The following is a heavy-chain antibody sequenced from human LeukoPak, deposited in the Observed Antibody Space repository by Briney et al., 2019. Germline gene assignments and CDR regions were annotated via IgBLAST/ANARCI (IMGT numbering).Heavy chain of an antibody. V-gene: IGHV4-34*01. CDR3: ARRSYSSGFSFFRY. Sequence: SETLSLTCAVYGGSFSGYYWSWIRQPPGKGLEWIGEINHSGSTNYNPSLKSRVTISVDTSKNQFSLKLSSVTAADTAVYYCARRSYSSGFSFFRYWGQGTLVTVSS. CDR2: INHSGST. CDR1: GGSFSGYY. D-gene: IGHD6-19*01. J-gene: IGHJ4*02.